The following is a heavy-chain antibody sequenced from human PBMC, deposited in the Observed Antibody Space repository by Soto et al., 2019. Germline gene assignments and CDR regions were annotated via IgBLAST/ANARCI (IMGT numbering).Heavy chain of an antibody. V-gene: IGHV1-3*01. CDR3: AAGPFPYSTTSYRSFAY. Sequence: QVQLVQSGAEVKKPGASVKVSCKASGYTFTDYAIHWVRQAPGQRLEWMGWINAGSGITKYSQNFQGRVTITKDTPANTAYMELSSLRSADTAVYYCAAGPFPYSTTSYRSFAYWGQGTLVTVSS. CDR2: INAGSGIT. J-gene: IGHJ4*02. D-gene: IGHD6-13*01. CDR1: GYTFTDYA.